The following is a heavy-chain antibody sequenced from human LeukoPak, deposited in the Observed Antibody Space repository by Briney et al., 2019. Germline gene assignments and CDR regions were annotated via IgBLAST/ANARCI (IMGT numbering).Heavy chain of an antibody. J-gene: IGHJ4*02. CDR1: GGTFSSYA. V-gene: IGHV1-69*06. CDR3: ARDSIYYGSGSRSGFDY. CDR2: IIPIFGTA. Sequence: GASVKVSCKASGGTFSSYAISWVRQAPGQGLEWMGGIIPIFGTANYAQKFQGRVTITADKSTSTTYMELSSLRSEDTAVYYCARDSIYYGSGSRSGFDYWGQGTLLTVSS. D-gene: IGHD3-10*01.